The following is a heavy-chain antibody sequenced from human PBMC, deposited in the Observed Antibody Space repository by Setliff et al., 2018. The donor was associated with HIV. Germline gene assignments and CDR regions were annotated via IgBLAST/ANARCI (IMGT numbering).Heavy chain of an antibody. V-gene: IGHV1-46*01. J-gene: IGHJ6*03. Sequence: ASVKVSCKASGYTFTSYYMHWVRQAPGQGLAWMGIINPSGGSTSYAQKFQGRVTMTRDTSTSTVYMELSSLRSEDTAVYYCARWHSYYDFWSGYYRYYMDVWGKGTTVTVSS. CDR3: ARWHSYYDFWSGYYRYYMDV. D-gene: IGHD3-3*01. CDR2: INPSGGST. CDR1: GYTFTSYY.